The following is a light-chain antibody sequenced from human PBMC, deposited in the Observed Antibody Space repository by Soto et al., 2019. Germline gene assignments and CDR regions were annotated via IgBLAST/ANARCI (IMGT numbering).Light chain of an antibody. CDR3: LQDYNLPRT. CDR2: AAS. J-gene: IGKJ1*01. CDR1: HDIGQE. V-gene: IGKV1-6*01. Sequence: IQMTQSPSSLSASVGDRVIITCRASHDIGQELGWYQQKPGHAPKLLIFAASTLYSGVPPRFSGSGSGTLFTLTISSLDPEDFATYFCLQDYNLPRTFGQGTTVGI.